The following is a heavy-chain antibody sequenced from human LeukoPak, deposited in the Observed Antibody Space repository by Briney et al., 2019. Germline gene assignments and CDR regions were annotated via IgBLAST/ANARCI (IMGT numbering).Heavy chain of an antibody. CDR1: GYTFTGYY. Sequence: ASVKVSCKPSGYTFTGYYMHWVRQAPGQGLEWMGWINPNSGGTNYAQKFQGRVTMTRDTSISTAYMELSRLRSDDTAVYYCARVHPRIKLWFEYYFDYWGQGTLVTVSS. CDR3: ARVHPRIKLWFEYYFDY. J-gene: IGHJ4*02. V-gene: IGHV1-2*02. D-gene: IGHD5-18*01. CDR2: INPNSGGT.